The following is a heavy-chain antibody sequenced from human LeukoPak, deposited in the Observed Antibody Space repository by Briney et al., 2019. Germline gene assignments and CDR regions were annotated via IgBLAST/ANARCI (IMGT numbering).Heavy chain of an antibody. D-gene: IGHD4-17*01. Sequence: SGGSLRLSCAASGSSFSNHSMNWVRHAPGKGLERVSYISGSSNIIYHANSVKGRFTISRDNAKNSLFLQMSGLRADDTAVYYCARDTNGDSDYWGQGTLVTVSS. CDR2: ISGSSNII. CDR3: ARDTNGDSDY. J-gene: IGHJ4*02. CDR1: GSSFSNHS. V-gene: IGHV3-48*01.